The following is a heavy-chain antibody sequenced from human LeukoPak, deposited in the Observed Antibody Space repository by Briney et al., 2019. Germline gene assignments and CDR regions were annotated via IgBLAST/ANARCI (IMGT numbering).Heavy chain of an antibody. V-gene: IGHV4-39*01. CDR3: ASKQPYYDILTGYHADWFDP. D-gene: IGHD3-9*01. CDR1: GGSISSSSYY. Sequence: SETLSLTCTVSGGSISSSSYYWGWIRQPPGKGLEWIGSIYYSGSTYYSPSLKSRVTISVDTSKNQFSLKLSSVTAADTAVYYCASKQPYYDILTGYHADWFDPWGQGTLVTVSS. J-gene: IGHJ5*02. CDR2: IYYSGST.